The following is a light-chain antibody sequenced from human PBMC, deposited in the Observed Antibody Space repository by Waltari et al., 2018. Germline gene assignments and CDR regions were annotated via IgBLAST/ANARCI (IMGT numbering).Light chain of an antibody. J-gene: IGKJ3*01. V-gene: IGKV1-27*01. CDR3: QQDYTTPFT. CDR1: QGINKE. CDR2: AAS. Sequence: DIQMTQSPSSLSASVGDRVTVTCRASQGINKELIWYQQKPGKAPALLIYAASTLQTGVSSRFSGSGSGTDFTLTINSLQPEDVATYYCQQDYTTPFTFGPGTKLDIK.